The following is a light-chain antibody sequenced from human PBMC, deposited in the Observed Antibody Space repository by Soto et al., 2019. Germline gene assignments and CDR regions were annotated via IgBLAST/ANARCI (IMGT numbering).Light chain of an antibody. J-gene: IGKJ1*01. V-gene: IGKV1-5*03. CDR1: QNIDSF. CDR2: QTS. CDR3: QPYNWGT. Sequence: DIQMTQSPSTLSASVGDRVTITCRASQNIDSFMAWYQQKPGNAPKLLIYQTSNLGSKVPSRFSGSGSGTEFILTISDLQPDDCATYYSQPYNWGTFGPGTKVEIK.